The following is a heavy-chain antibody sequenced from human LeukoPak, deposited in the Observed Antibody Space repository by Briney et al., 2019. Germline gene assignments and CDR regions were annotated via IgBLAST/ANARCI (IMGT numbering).Heavy chain of an antibody. CDR1: GFTFSSYG. Sequence: GGFPRLSCAASGFTFSSYGMHWVRQAPGKGLEWVAVIWYDGSNKYYADSVKGRFTISRDNSKNTLYLQMNSLRAEDTAVYYCARYYDSSGYMWFDPWGQGTLVTVSS. CDR3: ARYYDSSGYMWFDP. CDR2: IWYDGSNK. D-gene: IGHD3-22*01. V-gene: IGHV3-33*01. J-gene: IGHJ5*02.